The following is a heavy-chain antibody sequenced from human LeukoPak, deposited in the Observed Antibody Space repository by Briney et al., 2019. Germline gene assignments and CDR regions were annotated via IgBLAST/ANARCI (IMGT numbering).Heavy chain of an antibody. Sequence: GGSLRLSCAASRFAFTRYWMHWVRQAPGKGLVWVSRINSDGSTNYAASAKGRFTTSTENAKNTVSLQMNSLRAEETGVYYCARAPAEIGGYYPEYFRHWGQGTLVTVSS. J-gene: IGHJ1*01. CDR3: ARAPAEIGGYYPEYFRH. CDR2: INSDGST. V-gene: IGHV3-74*01. CDR1: RFAFTRYW. D-gene: IGHD3-22*01.